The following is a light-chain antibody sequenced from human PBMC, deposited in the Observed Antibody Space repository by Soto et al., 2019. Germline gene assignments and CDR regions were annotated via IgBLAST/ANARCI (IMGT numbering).Light chain of an antibody. CDR3: QQYNDYYTWT. Sequence: DIQMTQSPSTLSGSVGYRFPITCRASQGIRNDLGWYQQKPVKAPKVLXCDASSLQRGVPSSFSGSGSGTEFTLTISSLQHDDFANHYCQQYNDYYTWTFGQGTKVDIK. CDR1: QGIRND. CDR2: DAS. V-gene: IGKV1-17*01. J-gene: IGKJ1*01.